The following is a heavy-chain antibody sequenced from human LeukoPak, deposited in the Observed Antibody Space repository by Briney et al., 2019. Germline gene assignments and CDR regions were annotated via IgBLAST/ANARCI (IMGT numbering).Heavy chain of an antibody. J-gene: IGHJ5*02. CDR1: GFTVSSNF. CDR2: ISSAGTTK. V-gene: IGHV3-48*04. CDR3: ARDYWFDP. Sequence: PGGSLRLSCAASGFTVSSNFMSWVRQAPGKGLEWISYISSAGTTKIYADSVKGRFTISRDNAKNSLYLQMNSLRAEDTAVYYCARDYWFDPWGHGTLVTVSS.